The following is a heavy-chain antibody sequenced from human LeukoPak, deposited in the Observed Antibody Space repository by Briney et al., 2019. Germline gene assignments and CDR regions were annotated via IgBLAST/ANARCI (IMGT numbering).Heavy chain of an antibody. D-gene: IGHD1-26*01. V-gene: IGHV3-20*01. J-gene: IGHJ4*02. CDR3: ARVHTAGGYSGTDY. Sequence: GGSLRLSCAASGFIFDNYGMTWVRQAPGKGLEWVSGTNWNGGSTGCADSVKGRFIISRDNAKNCLYLQMNSLRAEDTALYHCARVHTAGGYSGTDYWGQGTLVTVSS. CDR2: TNWNGGST. CDR1: GFIFDNYG.